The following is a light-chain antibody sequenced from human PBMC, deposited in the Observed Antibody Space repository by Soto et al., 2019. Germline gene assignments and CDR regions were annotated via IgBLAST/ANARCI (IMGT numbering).Light chain of an antibody. V-gene: IGKV3-15*01. Sequence: VLTQPSTLSVCAGERATLSCRARQSVSTDLAWYQQKPGQAPRLLIYGASTRATGIPARFSGSGSGTEFTLTISSLQSEDFAVYYCQQFHNWPPITFGQGTRLEIK. CDR3: QQFHNWPPIT. J-gene: IGKJ5*01. CDR1: QSVSTD. CDR2: GAS.